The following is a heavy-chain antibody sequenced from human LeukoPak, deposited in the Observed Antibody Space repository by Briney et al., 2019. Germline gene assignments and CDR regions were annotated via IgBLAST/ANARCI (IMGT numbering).Heavy chain of an antibody. Sequence: ASVKVSCKASGGTFSSYAISWVRQAPGQGLEWMGGIIPIFGTANYAQKFQGRVTITADKSTSTAYMELSSLRSEDTAVYYCARRRGLYDSSGYYLDAFDIWGQGTMVTVSS. V-gene: IGHV1-69*06. J-gene: IGHJ3*02. CDR2: IIPIFGTA. CDR3: ARRRGLYDSSGYYLDAFDI. CDR1: GGTFSSYA. D-gene: IGHD3-22*01.